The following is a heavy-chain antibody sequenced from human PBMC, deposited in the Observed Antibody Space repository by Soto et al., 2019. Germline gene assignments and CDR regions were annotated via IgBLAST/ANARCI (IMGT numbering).Heavy chain of an antibody. CDR2: IYYSGST. D-gene: IGHD5-12*01. J-gene: IGHJ4*02. Sequence: QLQLQESGPGLVKPSETLSLTCTVSGGSISSSSYYWGWIRQPPGKGLAWIGSIYYSGSTYYNPSLKSRVSIFVDPSKGPFDRKLSSVTAADTAVYYCARREVYGGYQHSFAYWGQGNLVTVAS. CDR1: GGSISSSSYY. CDR3: ARREVYGGYQHSFAY. V-gene: IGHV4-39*01.